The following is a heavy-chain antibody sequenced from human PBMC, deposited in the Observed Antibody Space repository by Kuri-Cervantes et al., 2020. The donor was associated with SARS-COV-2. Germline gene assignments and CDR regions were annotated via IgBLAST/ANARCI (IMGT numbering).Heavy chain of an antibody. CDR1: GGSISSSNW. CDR2: IYHSGST. CDR3: ARSMEYSSSSAHFDY. V-gene: IGHV4-4*02. J-gene: IGHJ4*02. D-gene: IGHD6-6*01. Sequence: GSLRLSCAVSGGSISSSNWWSWVCQPPGKGLEWIGEIYHSGSTNYNPSLKSRVTISVDKSKNQLPLKLSSVTAADTAVYYCARSMEYSSSSAHFDYWGQGTLVTVSS.